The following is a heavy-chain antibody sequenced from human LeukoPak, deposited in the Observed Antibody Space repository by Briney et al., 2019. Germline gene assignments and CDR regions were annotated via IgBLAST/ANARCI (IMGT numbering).Heavy chain of an antibody. CDR1: GFKFDDYG. V-gene: IGHV3-20*04. CDR3: ARDPSVGLHPLY. D-gene: IGHD1-26*01. J-gene: IGHJ4*02. CDR2: INWNGGSR. Sequence: GGSLRLSCAASGFKFDDYGMSWVRQVPGKGLEWVSGINWNGGSRGYADSVKGRFTISRDNAKNTLYLQMNSLRAEDTAVYYCARDPSVGLHPLYWGQGTLVTVSS.